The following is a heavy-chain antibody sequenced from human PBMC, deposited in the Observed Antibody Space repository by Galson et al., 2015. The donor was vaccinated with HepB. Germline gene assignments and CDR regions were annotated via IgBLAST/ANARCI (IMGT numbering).Heavy chain of an antibody. D-gene: IGHD6-19*01. J-gene: IGHJ3*02. Sequence: SVKVSCKASGYTLTSYAMNWVRQAPGQGLEWMGWINTNTGNPTYAQGFTGRFVFSLDTSVSTAYLQISSLKAEDTAVYYCARTPSRDPALADDAFDIWGQGTMVTVSS. CDR3: ARTPSRDPALADDAFDI. V-gene: IGHV7-4-1*02. CDR1: GYTLTSYA. CDR2: INTNTGNP.